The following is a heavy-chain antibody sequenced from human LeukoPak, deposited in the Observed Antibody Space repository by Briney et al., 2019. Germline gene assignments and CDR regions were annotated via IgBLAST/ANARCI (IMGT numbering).Heavy chain of an antibody. CDR3: AKEWGSQFGPGTY. J-gene: IGHJ4*02. D-gene: IGHD3-10*01. CDR1: GFTFSSYA. V-gene: IGHV3-23*01. Sequence: TGGSPRLSCAASGFTFSSYAMSWVRQAPGKGLEWVSAISGSGGSTYYADSVKGRFTISRDNSKNTLYLQMNSLRAEDTAVYYCAKEWGSQFGPGTYWGQGTLVTVSS. CDR2: ISGSGGST.